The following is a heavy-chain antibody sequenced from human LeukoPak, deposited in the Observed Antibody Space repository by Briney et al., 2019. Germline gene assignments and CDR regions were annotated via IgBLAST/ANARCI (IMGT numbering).Heavy chain of an antibody. V-gene: IGHV3-11*06. CDR3: ARVDTAMAGDY. CDR1: GFTFSDYY. D-gene: IGHD5-18*01. J-gene: IGHJ4*02. Sequence: PGGSLRLSCAASGFTFSDYYMSWIRQAPGKGLEWVSYISSSSSSTNYADSVRGRFTISRDNAKNPLYLQMNSLRAEDTAVYYCARVDTAMAGDYWGQGTLVTVSS. CDR2: ISSSSSST.